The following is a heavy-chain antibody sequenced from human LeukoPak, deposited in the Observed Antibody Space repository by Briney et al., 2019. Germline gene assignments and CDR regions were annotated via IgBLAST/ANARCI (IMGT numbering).Heavy chain of an antibody. CDR1: GFTVSSNY. V-gene: IGHV3-53*01. CDR3: ARAPGVRWYVGSHWYFDL. D-gene: IGHD4-23*01. J-gene: IGHJ2*01. Sequence: QSGGSLRLSCAASGFTVSSNYMSWVRQAPGRGLEWVSVIYSGGSTYYADSVKGRFTISRDNSKNTLYLQMNSLRAEDTAVYYCARAPGVRWYVGSHWYFDLWGRGTLVTVSS. CDR2: IYSGGST.